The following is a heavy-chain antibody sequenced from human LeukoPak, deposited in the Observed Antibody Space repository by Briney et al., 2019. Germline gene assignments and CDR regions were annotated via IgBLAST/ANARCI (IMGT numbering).Heavy chain of an antibody. J-gene: IGHJ4*02. V-gene: IGHV1-2*02. D-gene: IGHD5-24*01. Sequence: GASVKVSCKASGYTFTNYYMHWVRQAPGQGLEWMGWINPNSGDTNYAQKFQGRVTMSRDTSINTAYMELSRLRSDDTAVYYCARGTVGSFDYWGQGTLVTVSS. CDR2: INPNSGDT. CDR3: ARGTVGSFDY. CDR1: GYTFTNYY.